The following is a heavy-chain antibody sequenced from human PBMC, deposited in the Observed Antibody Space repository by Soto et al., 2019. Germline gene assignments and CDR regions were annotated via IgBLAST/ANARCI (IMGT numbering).Heavy chain of an antibody. V-gene: IGHV3-74*01. J-gene: IGHJ4*02. Sequence: EVQLVESGGGLVQPGGSLRLSCATSGFTFSNYWMHWVRQAPGKGPVWVSRINEDEINTNYADSVKGRFTITRDNAKNTQYLQMNSRRAEDTAVYYCERGLFLDYCGQGTRVTVSS. D-gene: IGHD3-3*01. CDR3: ERGLFLDY. CDR1: GFTFSNYW. CDR2: INEDEINT.